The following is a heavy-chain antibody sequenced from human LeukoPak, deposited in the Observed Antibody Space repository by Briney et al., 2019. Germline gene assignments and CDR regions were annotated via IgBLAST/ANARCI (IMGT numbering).Heavy chain of an antibody. CDR2: ISGSGGST. D-gene: IGHD3-3*01. J-gene: IGHJ4*02. CDR1: GFTFSNYW. V-gene: IGHV3-23*01. CDR3: AKDRSLAYYDFWSGTYYFDY. Sequence: GGSLRLSCIASGFTFSNYWMAWVRQAPGKGLEWVSAISGSGGSTYYADSVKGRFTISRDNSKNTLYLQMNSLRAEDTAVYYCAKDRSLAYYDFWSGTYYFDYWGQGTLVTVSS.